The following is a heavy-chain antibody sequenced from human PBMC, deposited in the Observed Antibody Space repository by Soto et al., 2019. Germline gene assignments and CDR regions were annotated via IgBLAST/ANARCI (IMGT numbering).Heavy chain of an antibody. CDR1: GYTFTSYA. D-gene: IGHD3-10*01. V-gene: IGHV1-3*01. CDR2: INAGNGNT. CDR3: ARDKRYYGSGGMDV. J-gene: IGHJ6*02. Sequence: QVQLVQSGAEVKKPGASVKVSCKASGYTFTSYAMHWVRQAPGQRLEWMGWINAGNGNTKYSQKFQGSVTITRDTSASTAYMELSSLRSEDTAVYYCARDKRYYGSGGMDVWGQGTTVTVSS.